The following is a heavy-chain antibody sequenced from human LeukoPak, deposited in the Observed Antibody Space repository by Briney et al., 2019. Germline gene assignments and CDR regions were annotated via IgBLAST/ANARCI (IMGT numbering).Heavy chain of an antibody. Sequence: GGSLRLSCAASGFTVSSNYIGWVRQTPGKGLEWVSAISGSGGSTYYADSVKGRFTVSRDNSKNTLYLQMNSLRAEDTAVYYCAKREGGAAPMGYYFDYWGQGTLVTVSS. CDR1: GFTVSSNY. D-gene: IGHD1-26*01. CDR2: ISGSGGST. V-gene: IGHV3-23*01. CDR3: AKREGGAAPMGYYFDY. J-gene: IGHJ4*02.